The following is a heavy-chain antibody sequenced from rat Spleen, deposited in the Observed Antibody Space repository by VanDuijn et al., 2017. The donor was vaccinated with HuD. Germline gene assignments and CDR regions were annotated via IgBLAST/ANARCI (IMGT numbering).Heavy chain of an antibody. Sequence: EVQLVETGGDLVQPGRSLKLSCVASGFTFSAYWMYWIRQAPGKGLEWVSSINTDGSSTYYPDSVKGRFTISRDNAENTVYLQMNSLRSEDTATYYCARRHYGYTDYFDYWGQGASVTVSS. J-gene: IGHJ4*01. CDR2: INTDGSST. CDR3: ARRHYGYTDYFDY. CDR1: GFTFSAYW. V-gene: IGHV5-58*01. D-gene: IGHD1-10*01.